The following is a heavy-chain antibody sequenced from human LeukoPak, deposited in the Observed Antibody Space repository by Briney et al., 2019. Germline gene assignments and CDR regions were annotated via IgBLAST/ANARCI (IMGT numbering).Heavy chain of an antibody. V-gene: IGHV4-38-2*02. CDR1: GYSISSGYY. D-gene: IGHD3-3*01. Sequence: SETLSLTCTVSGYSISSGYYCGWIRQPPGKGLEWIGSVYHSGSTYYNPSLKSRVTISTDKSKNQFSLKLTSVTAADTAVYYCGSQREWSLTEYHFDYWGQGILVTVSS. J-gene: IGHJ4*02. CDR2: VYHSGST. CDR3: GSQREWSLTEYHFDY.